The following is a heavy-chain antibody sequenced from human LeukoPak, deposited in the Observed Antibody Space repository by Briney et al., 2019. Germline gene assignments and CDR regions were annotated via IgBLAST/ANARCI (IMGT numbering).Heavy chain of an antibody. J-gene: IGHJ6*02. Sequence: GGSLRLSCAASGFTFNSYAMSWVRQAPGKGLEWVSAISGSGGSTYYADSVKGRFTISRDNSKNTLYLQMNSLGAEDTAVYYCARWLRGIAEEDGMDVWGQGATVTVSS. D-gene: IGHD6-13*01. CDR1: GFTFNSYA. V-gene: IGHV3-23*01. CDR3: ARWLRGIAEEDGMDV. CDR2: ISGSGGST.